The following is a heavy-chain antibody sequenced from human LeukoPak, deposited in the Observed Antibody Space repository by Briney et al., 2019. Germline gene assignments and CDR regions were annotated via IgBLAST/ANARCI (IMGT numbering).Heavy chain of an antibody. CDR2: LYWDADA. CDR1: GFSLSTSGVG. CDR3: AHRYHASGGNAFDI. V-gene: IGHV2-5*02. J-gene: IGHJ3*02. Sequence: ESGPTLVNPTQTLTLTCTFSGFSLSTSGVGVGWLRQPPGKAPEWLALLYWDADARYSPSLKSRLAITKDTSKSQVVLTMTNMDPVDTATYYCAHRYHASGGNAFDIWGQGTVVTVSS. D-gene: IGHD3-10*01.